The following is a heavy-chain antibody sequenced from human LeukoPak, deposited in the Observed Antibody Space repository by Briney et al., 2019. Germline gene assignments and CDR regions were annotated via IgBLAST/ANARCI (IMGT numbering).Heavy chain of an antibody. J-gene: IGHJ6*03. Sequence: ASVKVSCKASGYTFTSYGISWVRQAPGQGLGWMGWISAYNGNTNYAQKLQGRVTMTTDTSTSTAYMELRSLRSDDTAVYYCARVSPGYYDSSGYYYYYYYYYMDVWGKGTTVTVSS. D-gene: IGHD3-22*01. CDR1: GYTFTSYG. V-gene: IGHV1-18*01. CDR3: ARVSPGYYDSSGYYYYYYYYYMDV. CDR2: ISAYNGNT.